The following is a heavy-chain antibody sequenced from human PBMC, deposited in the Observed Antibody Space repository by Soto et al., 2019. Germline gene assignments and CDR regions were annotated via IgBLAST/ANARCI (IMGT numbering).Heavy chain of an antibody. CDR3: ARHVGVPGTRGFDY. Sequence: QVQLQESGPGLVEPSETLSLTCAVSGGSISETYWWRWVRQPPGKRLQWIGETSYRGTAHHNPSLRSRVTISMDTSRNQISLTLISVTAADSASYYCARHVGVPGTRGFDYWGQGTLVTVSS. V-gene: IGHV4-4*02. D-gene: IGHD1-1*01. CDR2: TSYRGTA. CDR1: GGSISETYW. J-gene: IGHJ4*02.